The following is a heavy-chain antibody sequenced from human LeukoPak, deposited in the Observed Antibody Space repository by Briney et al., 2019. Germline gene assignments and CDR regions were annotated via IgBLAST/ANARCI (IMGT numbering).Heavy chain of an antibody. D-gene: IGHD6-13*01. Sequence: PGGSLRLSCAASGFTFSSYWMSWVRQAPGKGLEWVANIKQDGSEKYYVDSVKGRFTISRDNSKNTLYLQMNSLRVEDTAVYYCASSDRSSWYDYWGQGTLVTVSS. CDR2: IKQDGSEK. V-gene: IGHV3-7*03. CDR1: GFTFSSYW. J-gene: IGHJ4*02. CDR3: ASSDRSSWYDY.